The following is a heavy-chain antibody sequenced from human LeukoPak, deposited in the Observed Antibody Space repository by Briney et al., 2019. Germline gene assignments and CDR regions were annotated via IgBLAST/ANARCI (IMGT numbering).Heavy chain of an antibody. J-gene: IGHJ3*02. V-gene: IGHV3-23*01. CDR1: GFTFSTYA. D-gene: IGHD1-14*01. CDR2: ISGSGDST. CDR3: AKDTITTWVRAFGI. Sequence: GGSLRLSCAASGFTFSTYAMSWVRQAPGKGLEWVSGISGSGDSTYYADSVKGRFTISRDNSKNTLYLQMNSLRAEDTAVYYCAKDTITTWVRAFGIWGQGTMVTVSS.